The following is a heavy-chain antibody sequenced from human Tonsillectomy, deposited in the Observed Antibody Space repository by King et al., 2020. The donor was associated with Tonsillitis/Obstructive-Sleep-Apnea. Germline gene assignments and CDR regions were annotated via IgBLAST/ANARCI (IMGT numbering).Heavy chain of an antibody. Sequence: VQLVESGGGLVKPGGSLRLSCAASGFTFNNAWMSWVRQAPGKGLEWVGRIKSKTDGGTTDYAAPVKGRFTISRDDSKNTLYLQMNSLKTEDTAVYYCTTDIPDSAYYFDYWGQGTLVTVSS. D-gene: IGHD2-2*02. J-gene: IGHJ4*02. V-gene: IGHV3-15*01. CDR2: IKSKTDGGTT. CDR1: GFTFNNAW. CDR3: TTDIPDSAYYFDY.